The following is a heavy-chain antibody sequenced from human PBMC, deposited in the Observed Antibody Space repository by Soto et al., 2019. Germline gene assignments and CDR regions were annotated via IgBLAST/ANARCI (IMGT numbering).Heavy chain of an antibody. D-gene: IGHD6-6*01. CDR2: ISTYNGNT. Sequence: ASVKVSCKASGYSFITYGISWVRQAPGQGLELMGWISTYNGNTKYAQKLQGRVTMTTDTSTTTGYMELRSLRSDDTAVYYCARDRPTSSIRARDYYYAMDVWGQGTTVTVSS. V-gene: IGHV1-18*01. CDR1: GYSFITYG. J-gene: IGHJ6*02. CDR3: ARDRPTSSIRARDYYYAMDV.